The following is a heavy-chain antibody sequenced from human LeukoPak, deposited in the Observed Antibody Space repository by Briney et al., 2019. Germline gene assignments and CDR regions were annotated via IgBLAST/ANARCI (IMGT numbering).Heavy chain of an antibody. CDR3: ARGRLYGDQPVDY. CDR1: GYTFTTYD. Sequence: ASVKVSCKASGYTFTTYDINWVRQATGQGLEWMGWMNPNSGNTGYAQKFQGRVTIIRSTSISTAYMELSSLRSDDTAVYYCARGRLYGDQPVDYWGQGTLVTVSS. V-gene: IGHV1-8*03. J-gene: IGHJ4*02. CDR2: MNPNSGNT. D-gene: IGHD4-17*01.